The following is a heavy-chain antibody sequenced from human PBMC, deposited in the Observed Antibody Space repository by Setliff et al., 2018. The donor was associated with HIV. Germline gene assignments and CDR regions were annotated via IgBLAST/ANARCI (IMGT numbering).Heavy chain of an antibody. D-gene: IGHD1-20*01. CDR2: ANPRNGGI. V-gene: IGHV1-2*02. CDR1: GYTFIDYY. Sequence: ASVKVSCKSSGYTFIDYYLHWVRQAPGQGLEWVGWANPRNGGINYSQRFQGRVTMTRDTSIGTAYMELNRLKSDDTAVYFCARKSLSGTIDYWGQGTLVTVSS. CDR3: ARKSLSGTIDY. J-gene: IGHJ4*02.